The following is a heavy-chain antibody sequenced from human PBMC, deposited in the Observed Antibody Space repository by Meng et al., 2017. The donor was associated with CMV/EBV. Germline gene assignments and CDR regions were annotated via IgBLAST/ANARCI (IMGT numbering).Heavy chain of an antibody. J-gene: IGHJ5*02. CDR2: INPNSGGT. D-gene: IGHD1-1*01. CDR1: GYTFTGYY. Sequence: ASVKVSCKASGYTFTGYYMHWVRQAPGQGLEWMGWINPNSGGTNYAQKFQGRVTMTRDTSIGTAYMELSRLRSDDTAVYYCARAPYNWNDVISNWFDPWGQGTLVTVSS. V-gene: IGHV1-2*02. CDR3: ARAPYNWNDVISNWFDP.